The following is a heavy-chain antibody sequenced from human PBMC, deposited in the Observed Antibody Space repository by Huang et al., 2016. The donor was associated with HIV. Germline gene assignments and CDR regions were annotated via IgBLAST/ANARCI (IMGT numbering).Heavy chain of an antibody. CDR3: ARQGLWLPPTDPFDY. CDR1: GYTFGSYW. J-gene: IGHJ4*02. D-gene: IGHD3-10*01. Sequence: EVHLVQSGAEVKEPGESLKISCQASGYTFGSYWIGWVRQMPGKGLEWMGVIYPGDADTRYDPSFQGQFTISADQSSNTAYLQWSSLKASDTAIYFCARQGLWLPPTDPFDYWGQGTPVTVSA. CDR2: IYPGDADT. V-gene: IGHV5-51*01.